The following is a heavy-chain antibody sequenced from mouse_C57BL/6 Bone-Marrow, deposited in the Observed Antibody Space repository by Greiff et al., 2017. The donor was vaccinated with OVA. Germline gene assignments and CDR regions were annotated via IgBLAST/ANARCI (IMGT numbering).Heavy chain of an antibody. CDR2: IDPETGGT. D-gene: IGHD2-4*01. V-gene: IGHV1-15*01. Sequence: VQRVESGAELVRPGASVTLSCKASGYTFTDYEMHWVKQTPVHGLEWIGAIDPETGGTAYNQKFKGKAILTADKSSSTAYMELRSLTSEDSAVYYCTRHYDSPLYAMDYWGQGTSVTVSS. J-gene: IGHJ4*01. CDR1: GYTFTDYE. CDR3: TRHYDSPLYAMDY.